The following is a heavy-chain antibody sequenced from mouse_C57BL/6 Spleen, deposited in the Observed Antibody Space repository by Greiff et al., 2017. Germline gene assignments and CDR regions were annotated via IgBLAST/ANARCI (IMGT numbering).Heavy chain of an antibody. CDR2: IYPGDGDT. Sequence: VQLVESGAELVKPGASVKLSCKASGYAFTSYWMNWVKQRPGKGLEWIGQIYPGDGDTNYNEKFKGKATLTADTSSSTAYMQLSSLTSEYSAVYFGARVYYGSDYAMDYWGQGTSVTVSS. D-gene: IGHD2-2*01. CDR3: ARVYYGSDYAMDY. V-gene: IGHV1-80*01. CDR1: GYAFTSYW. J-gene: IGHJ4*01.